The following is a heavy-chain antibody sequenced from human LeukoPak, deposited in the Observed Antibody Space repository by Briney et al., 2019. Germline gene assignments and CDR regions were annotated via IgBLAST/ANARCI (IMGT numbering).Heavy chain of an antibody. V-gene: IGHV3-48*01. CDR3: ARAPRYYYDR. Sequence: GGSLRLSCAASGFTFSSYSMNWVRQAPGKGLEWVSYISSSSSTIYYADSVKGRFTISRDNAKNSLYLQMNSLRAEDTAVYYCARAPRYYYDRWGQGTLVTVSS. CDR2: ISSSSSTI. CDR1: GFTFSSYS. J-gene: IGHJ4*02. D-gene: IGHD3-22*01.